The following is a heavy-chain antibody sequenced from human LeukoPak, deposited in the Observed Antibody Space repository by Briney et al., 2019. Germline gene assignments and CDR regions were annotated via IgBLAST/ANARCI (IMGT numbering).Heavy chain of an antibody. CDR1: GFTFSSYG. Sequence: GRSLRLSCAASGFTFSSYGMHWVRQAPGKGLEWVAVISYDGSNKYYADSVKGRFTISRDNSKSTLYLQMNSLRAEDTAVYYCAKDLEGSSWAFYYYYGMDVWGQGTTVTVSS. CDR3: AKDLEGSSWAFYYYYGMDV. D-gene: IGHD6-13*01. CDR2: ISYDGSNK. J-gene: IGHJ6*02. V-gene: IGHV3-30*18.